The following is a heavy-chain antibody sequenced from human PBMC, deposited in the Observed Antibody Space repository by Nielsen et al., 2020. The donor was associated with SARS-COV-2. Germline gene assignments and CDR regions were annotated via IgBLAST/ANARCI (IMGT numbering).Heavy chain of an antibody. CDR2: ISSRSDYI. CDR3: ARGPRGYSYGFFDY. J-gene: IGHJ4*02. CDR1: GFIFSDYN. D-gene: IGHD5-18*01. V-gene: IGHV3-21*01. Sequence: GESLKISCAASGFIFSDYNMNWVRQAPGKGLEWVSFISSRSDYIYYADSVKGRFTISRDNAKNSLYLQMNSLRAEDTAVYYCARGPRGYSYGFFDYWGQGTLVTVSS.